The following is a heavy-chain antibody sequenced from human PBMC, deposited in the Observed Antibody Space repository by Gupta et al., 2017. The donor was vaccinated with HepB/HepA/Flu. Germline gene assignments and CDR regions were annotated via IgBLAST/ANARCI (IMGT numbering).Heavy chain of an antibody. D-gene: IGHD2-8*01. V-gene: IGHV3-7*01. CDR3: ARRVPVLLVYASVDYHMDV. Sequence: DVQLVESGGGLVQPGGSLRLSCAASGFRFSSYWMSWVRQAPGKGLEWVANIKQDGSEIYFVDSVKGRFTISRDNAKSSLYLQMNSLRVEDTAMYFCARRVPVLLVYASVDYHMDVWGKGTTVTVSS. CDR2: IKQDGSEI. CDR1: GFRFSSYW. J-gene: IGHJ6*03.